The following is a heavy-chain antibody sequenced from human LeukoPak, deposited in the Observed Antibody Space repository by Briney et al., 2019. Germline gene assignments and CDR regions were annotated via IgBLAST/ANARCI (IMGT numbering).Heavy chain of an antibody. J-gene: IGHJ5*02. CDR3: ARSITISRNVFDP. Sequence: SQTLSLTCAVSGGSISSSSYYWGWIRQSPGKGLEWIGSAYYSGSPYYDPSLKSRVTISVDTSKNQFSLKLSSVTAADTAVYYCARSITISRNVFDPWGQGTLATVSS. CDR1: GGSISSSSYY. CDR2: AYYSGSP. V-gene: IGHV4-39*01. D-gene: IGHD3-3*01.